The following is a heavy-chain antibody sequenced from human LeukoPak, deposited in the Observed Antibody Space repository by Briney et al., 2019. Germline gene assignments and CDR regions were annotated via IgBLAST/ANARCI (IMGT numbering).Heavy chain of an antibody. D-gene: IGHD5-18*01. J-gene: IGHJ4*02. CDR1: GGTFSSYA. CDR3: ARHDTAMDNDY. CDR2: IIPIFGTA. V-gene: IGHV1-69*13. Sequence: ASVKVSCKASGGTFSSYAISWVRQAPGQGLEWMGGIIPIFGTANYAQKFQGRVTITADESTSTAYMELSSLRPEDTAVYYCARHDTAMDNDYWGQGTLVTVSS.